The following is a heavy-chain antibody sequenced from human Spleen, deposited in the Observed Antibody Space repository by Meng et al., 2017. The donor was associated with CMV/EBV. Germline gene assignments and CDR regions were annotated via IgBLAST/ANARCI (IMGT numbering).Heavy chain of an antibody. CDR3: ARINFDYGGNSGYDY. J-gene: IGHJ4*02. CDR2: IKQDGSEK. Sequence: SGFNFSSDLMSWVRQAPGKGLEWVANIKQDGSEKYYVDSVKGRFTISRDKAKNSLYLQMNSLRAEDTAVYYCARINFDYGGNSGYDYWGQGTLVTVSS. D-gene: IGHD4-23*01. CDR1: GFNFSSDL. V-gene: IGHV3-7*01.